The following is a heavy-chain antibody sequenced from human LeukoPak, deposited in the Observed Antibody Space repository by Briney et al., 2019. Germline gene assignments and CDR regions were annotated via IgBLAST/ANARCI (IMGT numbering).Heavy chain of an antibody. J-gene: IGHJ3*01. V-gene: IGHV7-4-1*02. D-gene: IGHD3-16*01. CDR3: ARGVLDSLGVSSGFDL. Sequence: ASVKVSCKASEYTFTNYAMNWVRQAPGQGLEWMGWINTNTGNPTYAQGFTGRFVFSLDTSVSTAYLQISSLKAEGTAVYYCARGVLDSLGVSSGFDLWGQGTMVTVSS. CDR1: EYTFTNYA. CDR2: INTNTGNP.